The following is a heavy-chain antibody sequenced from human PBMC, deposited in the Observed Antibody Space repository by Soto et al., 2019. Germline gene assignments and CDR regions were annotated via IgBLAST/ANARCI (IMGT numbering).Heavy chain of an antibody. CDR1: RFTFNTYS. J-gene: IGHJ6*02. CDR3: ARQGGSGYYYYYGFDV. D-gene: IGHD3-10*01. V-gene: IGHV3-21*01. CDR2: ITSSSYK. Sequence: GGSLRLSCAASRFTFNTYSMNWVRQAPGKGLEWVSSITSSSYKYYADSVKGRFTISRDNAKNSLYLQMNSLRAEDTAVYYCARQGGSGYYYYYGFDVWGQGTTVTVSS.